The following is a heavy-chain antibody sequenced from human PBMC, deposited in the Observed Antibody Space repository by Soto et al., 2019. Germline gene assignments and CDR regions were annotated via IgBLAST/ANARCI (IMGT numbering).Heavy chain of an antibody. Sequence: SVKVSCKASGGTFSSYAISWVRQAPGQGLEWMGGIIPIFGTANYAQKFQGRVTITADESTSTAYMELSSLRSEDTAVYYCARDLKAGGSYWDLDYWGQGTLVTVSP. CDR2: IIPIFGTA. CDR3: ARDLKAGGSYWDLDY. CDR1: GGTFSSYA. V-gene: IGHV1-69*13. J-gene: IGHJ4*02. D-gene: IGHD1-26*01.